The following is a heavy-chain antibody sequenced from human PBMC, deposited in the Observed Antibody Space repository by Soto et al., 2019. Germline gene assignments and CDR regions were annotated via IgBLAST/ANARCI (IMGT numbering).Heavy chain of an antibody. Sequence: QVQLVQSGAEEKQPGASVKISCKASEYTFATSTLYWVRQAPGQRLEWMGWFNPGSGDTKFSQRLQGRVTFTSDPSASTVYMEMRGLTSEDTGIYYCARAGFWPRYFYGMDVWGPGTTVTVSS. J-gene: IGHJ6*02. CDR1: EYTFATST. CDR2: FNPGSGDT. V-gene: IGHV1-3*05. CDR3: ARAGFWPRYFYGMDV. D-gene: IGHD5-12*01.